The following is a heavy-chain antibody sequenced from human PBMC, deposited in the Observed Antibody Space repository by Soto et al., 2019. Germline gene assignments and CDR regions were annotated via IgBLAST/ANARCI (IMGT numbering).Heavy chain of an antibody. D-gene: IGHD3-22*01. CDR3: ARHASYYVSSGYFGTY. CDR1: GYTFGTYY. CDR2: INPSDSHT. Sequence: GESLKISCKDFGYTFGTYYVAWVLQMPWKGLEWMGRINPSDSHTNYSPSFQGHVTMPVDKSISTAYLQWSSLKASDTAMYYCARHASYYVSSGYFGTYWGQGTLVTVSS. V-gene: IGHV5-10-1*01. J-gene: IGHJ4*02.